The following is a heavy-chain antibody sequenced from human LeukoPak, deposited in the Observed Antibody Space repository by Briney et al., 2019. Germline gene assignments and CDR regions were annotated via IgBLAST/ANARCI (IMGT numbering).Heavy chain of an antibody. CDR1: GRSFSGYY. V-gene: IGHV4-34*01. D-gene: IGHD6-19*01. CDR3: AGIAVAASSPAFDI. CDR2: INHSGST. J-gene: IGHJ3*02. Sequence: PSETLSLTCAVYGRSFSGYYWSWIRQPPGKGLEWIGEINHSGSTNYNPSLKSRVTISVDTSKNQFSLKLSSVTAADTAVYYCAGIAVAASSPAFDIWGQGTMVTVSS.